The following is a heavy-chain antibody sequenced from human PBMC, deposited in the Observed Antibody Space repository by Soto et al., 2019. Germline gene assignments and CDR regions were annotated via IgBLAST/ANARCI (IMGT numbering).Heavy chain of an antibody. J-gene: IGHJ6*02. CDR1: GGTFSSYA. V-gene: IGHV1-69*06. CDR2: IIPIFGTA. CDR3: AREMSGDCLFLSCYYGMAV. D-gene: IGHD2-21*02. Sequence: ASVKVSCKASGGTFSSYAISWVRQAPGQGLEWMGGIIPIFGTANYAQKFQGRVTITADKSTSTAYMELSSLRSEDTAVYYCAREMSGDCLFLSCYYGMAVWGQGTTVTVSS.